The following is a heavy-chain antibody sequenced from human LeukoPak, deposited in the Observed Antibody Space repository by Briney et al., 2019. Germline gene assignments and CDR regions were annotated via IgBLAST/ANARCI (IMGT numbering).Heavy chain of an antibody. J-gene: IGHJ4*02. D-gene: IGHD4-17*01. CDR2: FDPEDGET. V-gene: IGHV1-24*01. CDR3: ATRREKHDYGDYWELDY. CDR1: GYTLTELS. Sequence: ASVKVSCEVSGYTLTELSMHWVRQAPGKGLEWMGGFDPEDGETIYAQKFQGRVTMTEDTSTDTAYMELSSLRSEDTAVYYCATRREKHDYGDYWELDYWGQGTLVTVSS.